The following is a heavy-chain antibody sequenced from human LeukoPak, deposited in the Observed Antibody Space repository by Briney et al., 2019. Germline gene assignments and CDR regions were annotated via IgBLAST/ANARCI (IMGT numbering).Heavy chain of an antibody. Sequence: ALRLSWGAPGVPFYDHGIHWGRQAPGKGLGGGSGINWNSASIGYADSVKGRFTISRDNAKNSLYLQMNRLRAEDTALYYCAKEVGIYGDWYFDLWGRGTLVTVPS. D-gene: IGHD2-21*01. J-gene: IGHJ2*01. V-gene: IGHV3-9*01. CDR1: GVPFYDHG. CDR3: AKEVGIYGDWYFDL. CDR2: INWNSASI.